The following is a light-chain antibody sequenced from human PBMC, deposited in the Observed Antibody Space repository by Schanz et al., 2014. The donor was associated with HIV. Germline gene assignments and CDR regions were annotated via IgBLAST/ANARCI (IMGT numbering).Light chain of an antibody. J-gene: IGKJ4*01. Sequence: EIVMTQSPATLSVSPGERATLSCRATQNVNTNLAWYQRKPGQAPRVLIYGASTRASGIPARFSGSGSGTDFTLTISSLEPEDFAFYVCQQRSVGLTFGGGTKVEI. CDR3: QQRSVGLT. CDR2: GAS. V-gene: IGKV3-15*01. CDR1: QNVNTN.